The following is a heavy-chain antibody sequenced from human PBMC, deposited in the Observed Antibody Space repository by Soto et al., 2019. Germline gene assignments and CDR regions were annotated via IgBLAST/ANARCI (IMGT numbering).Heavy chain of an antibody. CDR2: IIPIFGTA. V-gene: IGHV1-69*13. CDR3: AGCIAVCGIFHFYG. J-gene: IGHJ6*01. D-gene: IGHD6-19*01. Sequence: LVKVSCNASGVPFCSSAIIWERLAPGQGLEWMGGIIPIFGTANYAQKFQGRVSITADESTSTVYMELSSLSSEDTAAYYCAGCIAVCGIFHFYG. CDR1: GVPFCSSA.